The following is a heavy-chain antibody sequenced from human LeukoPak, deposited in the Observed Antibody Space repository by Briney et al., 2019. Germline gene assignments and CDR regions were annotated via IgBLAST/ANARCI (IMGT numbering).Heavy chain of an antibody. CDR3: ARDLYGSGSYEDY. D-gene: IGHD3-10*01. Sequence: SETLSLTCTVSGGSISSYYWSWIRQPPGKGLEWIGYIYYSGSTYYNSSLKSRVTISVDTSKNQFSLKLSSVTAADTAVYYCARDLYGSGSYEDYWGQGTLVTVSS. CDR2: IYYSGST. V-gene: IGHV4-59*12. J-gene: IGHJ4*02. CDR1: GGSISSYY.